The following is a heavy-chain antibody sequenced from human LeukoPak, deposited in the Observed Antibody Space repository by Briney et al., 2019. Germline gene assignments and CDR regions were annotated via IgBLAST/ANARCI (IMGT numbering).Heavy chain of an antibody. CDR3: AGAFDYYDSSGAEFDY. D-gene: IGHD3-22*01. CDR1: GGTFSRYA. CDR2: IIPILGIA. Sequence: ASVKVSCKASGGTFSRYATSWVRQAPGQGLEWMGRIIPILGIANYAQKFQGRVTITADKSTSTAYMELSSLRSEDTAVYYCAGAFDYYDSSGAEFDYWGQGTLVTVSS. V-gene: IGHV1-69*04. J-gene: IGHJ4*02.